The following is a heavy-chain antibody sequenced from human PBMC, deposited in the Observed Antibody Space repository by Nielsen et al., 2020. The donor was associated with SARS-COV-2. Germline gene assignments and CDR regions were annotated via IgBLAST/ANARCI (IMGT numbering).Heavy chain of an antibody. Sequence: GGSLRLSCAASGFTFSSQSMNWVRQAPGKGLEWVSSISGSSSYIYYADSVKGRFTISRDNAKNSLYLQMNSLRAEDTAVYYCARVLGSSWYFDFWGRGTLVTVSS. CDR2: ISGSSSYI. V-gene: IGHV3-21*01. CDR1: GFTFSSQS. CDR3: ARVLGSSWYFDF. J-gene: IGHJ4*02. D-gene: IGHD6-13*01.